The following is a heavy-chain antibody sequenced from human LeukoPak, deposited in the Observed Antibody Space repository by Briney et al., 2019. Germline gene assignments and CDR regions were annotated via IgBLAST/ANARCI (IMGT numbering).Heavy chain of an antibody. V-gene: IGHV1-18*01. J-gene: IGHJ6*03. D-gene: IGHD3-3*01. CDR1: GYTFTSYG. CDR3: ATSANYDFRSGYYSYYYYYMDV. Sequence: GASVKVSCKASGYTFTSYGISWVRQAPGQGLEWMGWIIAYNGNTNYAQRLQGRVTMTTDTSTSTAYMELRSLRSDDTAVYYCATSANYDFRSGYYSYYYYYMDVWVKGTTVTVSS. CDR2: IIAYNGNT.